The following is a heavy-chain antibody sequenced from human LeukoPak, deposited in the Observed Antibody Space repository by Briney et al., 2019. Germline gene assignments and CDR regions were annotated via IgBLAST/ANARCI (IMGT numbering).Heavy chain of an antibody. CDR3: ARGPVFGELLT. J-gene: IGHJ4*02. CDR1: GGSISSYY. CDR2: IYYSGGT. D-gene: IGHD3-10*02. Sequence: SETLSLTCTVSGGSISSYYWSWIRQPPGKGLEWIGYIYYSGGTNYNPSLKSRVTISVDTSKNQFSLKLSSVTAADTAVYYCARGPVFGELLTWGQGTLVTVSS. V-gene: IGHV4-59*01.